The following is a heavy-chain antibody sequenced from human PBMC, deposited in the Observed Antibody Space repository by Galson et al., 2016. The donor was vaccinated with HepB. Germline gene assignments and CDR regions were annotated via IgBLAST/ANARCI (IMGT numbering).Heavy chain of an antibody. CDR3: TRGFEYSSGWYYFDN. J-gene: IGHJ4*02. CDR1: GDSVSSNNAV. V-gene: IGHV6-1*01. Sequence: CAISGDSVSSNNAVWNCIRQSPSRGLEWLGRTFYKSKWDNEYAASVKSRITVNADTSKNQFSLHLNSVTPDDTAVYYCTRGFEYSSGWYYFDNWGQGTLVTVSS. D-gene: IGHD6-19*01. CDR2: TFYKSKWDN.